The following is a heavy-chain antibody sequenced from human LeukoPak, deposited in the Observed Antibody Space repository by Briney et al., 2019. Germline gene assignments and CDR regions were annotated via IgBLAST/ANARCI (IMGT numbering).Heavy chain of an antibody. D-gene: IGHD3-10*01. V-gene: IGHV4-30-4*01. J-gene: IGHJ4*02. CDR2: IYYSGST. CDR1: GGSISSGDYY. CDR3: AREYPLGFGELNHTN. Sequence: KPSETLSLTCTVSGGSISSGDYYWSWIRQPPGKGLEWIGYIYYSGSTYYNPSLKSRVTISVDTSKNQFSLKLSSVTAADTAVYYCAREYPLGFGELNHTNWGQGTLVTVSS.